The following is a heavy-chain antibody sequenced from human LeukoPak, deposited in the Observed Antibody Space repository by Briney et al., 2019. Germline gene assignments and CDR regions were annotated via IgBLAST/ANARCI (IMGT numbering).Heavy chain of an antibody. J-gene: IGHJ5*02. CDR1: GGSFSGYY. D-gene: IGHD3-10*01. CDR3: AREVHGSGSYYNWFDP. V-gene: IGHV4-34*01. CDR2: INHSGST. Sequence: PSQTLSLTCAVYGGSFSGYYWSWIRQPPGKGLEWIGEINHSGSTNYNPSLKSRVTISVDTSKNQFSLKLSSVTAADTAVYYCAREVHGSGSYYNWFDPWGQGTLVTVSS.